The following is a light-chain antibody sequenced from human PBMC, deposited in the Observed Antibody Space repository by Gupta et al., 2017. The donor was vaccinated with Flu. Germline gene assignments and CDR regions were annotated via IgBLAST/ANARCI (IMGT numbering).Light chain of an antibody. Sequence: QKKAGKAPKLLIYVASTWQSGVPTRFSGSGSGTEFTLTISMLEPEDFAAYYCQQRNTSPLTFGGGTKVEIK. J-gene: IGKJ4*01. CDR3: QQRNTSPLT. V-gene: IGKV1-9*01. CDR2: VAS.